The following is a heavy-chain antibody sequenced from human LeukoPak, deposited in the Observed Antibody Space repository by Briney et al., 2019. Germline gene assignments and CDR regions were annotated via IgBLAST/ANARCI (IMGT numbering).Heavy chain of an antibody. CDR1: GFTFRSYS. Sequence: NTGGSLRLSCAASGFTFRSYSMNWVRQAPGKGLEWVSSISSSGDYIYYADSVKGRFTISRDIAKKSLYLQMNSLRAEDTAVYYCARATTYDILTGFSDYWGQGTLVTVSS. CDR2: ISSSGDYI. V-gene: IGHV3-21*01. CDR3: ARATTYDILTGFSDY. J-gene: IGHJ4*02. D-gene: IGHD3-9*01.